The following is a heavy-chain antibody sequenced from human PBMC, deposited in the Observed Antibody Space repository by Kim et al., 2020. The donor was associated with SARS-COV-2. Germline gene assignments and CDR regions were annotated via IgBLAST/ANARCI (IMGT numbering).Heavy chain of an antibody. CDR3: AREERGYSYGYSDYFDY. J-gene: IGHJ4*02. CDR2: IYYSGST. Sequence: SETLSLTCTVSGGSISSGGYHCSWIRQHPGKGLEWIGYIYYSGSTYYNPSLKSRVTISVDKSKNQFSLKLSSVTAADTAVYYCAREERGYSYGYSDYFDYWGQGTLVTVSS. V-gene: IGHV4-31*03. D-gene: IGHD5-18*01. CDR1: GGSISSGGYH.